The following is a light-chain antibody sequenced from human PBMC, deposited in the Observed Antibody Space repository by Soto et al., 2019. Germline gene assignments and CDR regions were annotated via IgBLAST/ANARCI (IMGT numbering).Light chain of an antibody. J-gene: IGKJ5*01. CDR2: DAS. CDR3: LHRMNWPLT. CDR1: ETVSSY. Sequence: DIVLTQSPVTLSLSPGDRATLSCRASETVSSYLLWYQQKPGQDPRLLIYDASERATGIPARFSGGGSETDFTLTISSLEPEDFGVYYCLHRMNWPLTFGQGTRLEIK. V-gene: IGKV3-11*01.